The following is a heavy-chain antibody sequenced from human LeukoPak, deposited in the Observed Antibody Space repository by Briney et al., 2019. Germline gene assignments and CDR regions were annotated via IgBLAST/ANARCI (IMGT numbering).Heavy chain of an antibody. CDR3: ARRRGGFGEGEFDY. V-gene: IGHV3-7*03. Sequence: PGGSLRLSCAASGFTSSTYWMNWVRQAPGKGLEWVALINPDGSQTNYVDSVRGRFTISRDNTENSLYLQINSLRAEDTAVYYCARRRGGFGEGEFDYWGQGIPVTVST. J-gene: IGHJ4*02. CDR2: INPDGSQT. D-gene: IGHD3-10*01. CDR1: GFTSSTYW.